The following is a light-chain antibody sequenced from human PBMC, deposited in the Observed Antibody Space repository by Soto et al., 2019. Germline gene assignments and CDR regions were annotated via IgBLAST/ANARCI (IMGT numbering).Light chain of an antibody. CDR3: QLDYTYPRT. CDR1: QSVLYSSNSKNY. Sequence: DPVLTPSQDSLAVSVGKSSTINCKSSQSVLYSSNSKNYLAWYQHKSGQPPKLLIYWASTRESGVPDRFSGSGSGTDSTLTISGLQAEDVAVYYCQLDYTYPRTFGQGTKV. CDR2: WAS. V-gene: IGKV4-1*01. J-gene: IGKJ1*01.